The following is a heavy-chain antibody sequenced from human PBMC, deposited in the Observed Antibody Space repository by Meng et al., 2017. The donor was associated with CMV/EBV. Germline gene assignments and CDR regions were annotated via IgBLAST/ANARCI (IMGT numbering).Heavy chain of an antibody. Sequence: GSLRLSCAVYGGSFSGYYWSWIRQPPGKGLEWFGKINHSGSTNYNPSLKSRVTISVDTSKNQFSLKLSSVTAADTAVYYCARGFVRQKVVPAARSNYYYYGMDVWGQGTTVTVSS. V-gene: IGHV4-34*01. J-gene: IGHJ6*02. D-gene: IGHD2-2*01. CDR1: GGSFSGYY. CDR3: ARGFVRQKVVPAARSNYYYYGMDV. CDR2: INHSGST.